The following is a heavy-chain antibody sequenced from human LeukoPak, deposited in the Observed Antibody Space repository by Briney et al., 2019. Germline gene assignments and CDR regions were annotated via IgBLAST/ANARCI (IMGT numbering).Heavy chain of an antibody. D-gene: IGHD1-26*01. CDR2: IYYSGST. J-gene: IGHJ4*02. CDR3: ARGGASGSYIFDY. CDR1: GGSISRFY. Sequence: PSETLSLTCTVSGGSISRFYWSWIRQPPGKGLEWIGYIYYSGSTNYNPSLKSRVTISVDTSKNQFSLKLSSVTAADMAVYYCARGGASGSYIFDYWGQGTLVTVSS. V-gene: IGHV4-59*01.